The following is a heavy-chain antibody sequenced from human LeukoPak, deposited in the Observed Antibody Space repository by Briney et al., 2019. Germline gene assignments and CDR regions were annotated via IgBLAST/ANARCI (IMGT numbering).Heavy chain of an antibody. CDR3: ARDRADHYYYGMDV. CDR1: GGSISSGDYY. J-gene: IGHJ6*02. D-gene: IGHD3-10*01. Sequence: SETLSLTCTVSGGSISSGDYYWSWIRQPPGKGLEWIGYIYYSGSTYYNPSLKSRVTISVDTSKNQFSLKLSSVTAADTAVYYCARDRADHYYYGMDVWGQGTTVTVSS. V-gene: IGHV4-30-4*01. CDR2: IYYSGST.